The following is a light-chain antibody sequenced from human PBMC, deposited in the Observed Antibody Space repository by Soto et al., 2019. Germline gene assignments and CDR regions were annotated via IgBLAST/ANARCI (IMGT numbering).Light chain of an antibody. Sequence: EIVLTQSPGTLSLSPGERATLSCRASQSVSSSYLAWYQQKPGKAPRLLIYDASSRATGIPDRFTGSGSGTDFTLTISRLEPEDFAVYYCQQYGSSPLTLGQGTKVEIK. CDR3: QQYGSSPLT. J-gene: IGKJ1*01. CDR1: QSVSSSY. CDR2: DAS. V-gene: IGKV3-20*01.